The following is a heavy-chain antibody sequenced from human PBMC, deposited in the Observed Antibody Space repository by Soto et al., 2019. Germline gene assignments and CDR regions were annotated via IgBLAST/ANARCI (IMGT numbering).Heavy chain of an antibody. CDR2: IYYSGST. CDR3: ARTAYYYGSGSYYNVSYYYGMDV. J-gene: IGHJ6*02. V-gene: IGHV4-31*03. D-gene: IGHD3-10*01. Sequence: PSETLSLTCTVSGGSISSGGYYWSWIRQHPGKGLEWIGYIYYSGSTYYNPSLKSRVTISVDTSKNQFSLKLSSVTAADTAVYYCARTAYYYGSGSYYNVSYYYGMDVWGQGTTVTVSS. CDR1: GGSISSGGYY.